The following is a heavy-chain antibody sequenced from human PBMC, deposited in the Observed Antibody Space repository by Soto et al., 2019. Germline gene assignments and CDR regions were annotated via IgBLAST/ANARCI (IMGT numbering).Heavy chain of an antibody. J-gene: IGHJ1*01. V-gene: IGHV1-69*12. CDR1: GGTFSSYA. Sequence: QVQLVQSGAEVKKPGSSVKVSCKASGGTFSSYAISWVRQAPGQGLEWMGGIIPIFGTANYAQKFQGRVTITADESTXTAYMELXXLXSXDTAVYYCARVLGQDSTGHFQHWGQGTLVTVSS. CDR2: IIPIFGTA. CDR3: ARVLGQDSTGHFQH. D-gene: IGHD3-16*01.